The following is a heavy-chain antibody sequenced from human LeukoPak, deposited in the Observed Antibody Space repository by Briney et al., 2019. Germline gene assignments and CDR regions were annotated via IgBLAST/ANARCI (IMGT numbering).Heavy chain of an antibody. Sequence: ASVKVSCNASGYTFTSYGFSWVRQAPGQGLEWLAWISPYNGATNHARKLQGRVTVTTDTSTRIAYMELRSLRSDDTAVYYCARGSGYSYVHTPLDYWGQGTLVTVSS. CDR3: ARGSGYSYVHTPLDY. V-gene: IGHV1-18*01. CDR2: ISPYNGAT. CDR1: GYTFTSYG. J-gene: IGHJ4*02. D-gene: IGHD5-18*01.